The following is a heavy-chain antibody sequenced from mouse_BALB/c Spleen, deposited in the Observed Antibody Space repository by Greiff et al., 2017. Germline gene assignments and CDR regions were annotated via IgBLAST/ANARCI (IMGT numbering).Heavy chain of an antibody. CDR2: ISYSGST. D-gene: IGHD2-4*01. V-gene: IGHV3-2*02. CDR1: GYSITSDYA. CDR3: AREGYDYGDAMDY. Sequence: EVQRVESGPGLVKPSQSLSLTCTVTGYSITSDYAWNWIRQFPGNKLEWMGYISYSGSTSYNPSLKSRISITRDTSKNQFFLQLNSVTTEDTATYYCAREGYDYGDAMDYWGQGTSVTVSS. J-gene: IGHJ4*01.